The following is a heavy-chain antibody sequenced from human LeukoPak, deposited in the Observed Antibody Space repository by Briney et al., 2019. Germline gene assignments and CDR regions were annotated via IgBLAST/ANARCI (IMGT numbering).Heavy chain of an antibody. J-gene: IGHJ4*02. V-gene: IGHV4-31*03. CDR2: IYYSGST. CDR1: GGSISSGGYY. CDR3: ARDPNGSGSFDY. D-gene: IGHD3-10*01. Sequence: SQTLSLTCTVSGGSISSGGYYWSWLRQHPGKVLEWVGYIYYSGSTYYNPSLKSRVTISVDTSKNQFSLKLSSVTAADTAVYYCARDPNGSGSFDYWGQGTLVTVSS.